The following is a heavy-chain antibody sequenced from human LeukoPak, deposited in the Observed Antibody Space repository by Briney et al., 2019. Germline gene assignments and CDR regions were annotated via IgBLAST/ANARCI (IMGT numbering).Heavy chain of an antibody. D-gene: IGHD3-16*02. J-gene: IGHJ4*02. CDR2: ISDSGAYT. CDR1: GFTFSNYA. CDR3: ATAPERTYRLFDY. V-gene: IGHV3-23*01. Sequence: GGSLRLSCAASGFTFSNYAMSWARQALGKGLEWVSAISDSGAYTYYADSVKGRFTISRDNSKNTVYLQMTSLRAEDTAVYYCATAPERTYRLFDYWGQGTLVTVSS.